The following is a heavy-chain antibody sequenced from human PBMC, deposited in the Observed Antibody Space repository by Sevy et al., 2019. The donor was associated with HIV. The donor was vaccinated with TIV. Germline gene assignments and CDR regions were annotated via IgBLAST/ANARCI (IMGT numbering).Heavy chain of an antibody. D-gene: IGHD1-20*01. CDR2: IDPKSGGT. Sequence: ASVKVSCKASGYTFSVKYIHWVRHAPGQGLEWVGWIDPKSGGTSYAQKFQGRVSMTRDTSISTAYMELYWLTSDDTAVYYCARGGSKWNDDYFDYWGQGSLVTVSS. V-gene: IGHV1-2*02. J-gene: IGHJ4*02. CDR3: ARGGSKWNDDYFDY. CDR1: GYTFSVKY.